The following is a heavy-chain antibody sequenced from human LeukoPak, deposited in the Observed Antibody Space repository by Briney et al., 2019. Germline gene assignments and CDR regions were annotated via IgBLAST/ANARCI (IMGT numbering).Heavy chain of an antibody. CDR3: AKDRWTEVDAFDI. Sequence: GGSLRLSCAASGFTVSSDYMSWVRQAPGKGLEWVSIIYSGGSTFYADSVRGRFTISRDNSKNTLYLQMNSLRAEDTAVYYCAKDRWTEVDAFDIWGQGTMVTVSS. V-gene: IGHV3-53*01. CDR2: IYSGGST. J-gene: IGHJ3*02. D-gene: IGHD1-1*01. CDR1: GFTVSSDY.